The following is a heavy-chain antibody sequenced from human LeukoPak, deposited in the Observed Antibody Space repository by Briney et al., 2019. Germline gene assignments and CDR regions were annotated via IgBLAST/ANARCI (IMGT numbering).Heavy chain of an antibody. D-gene: IGHD3-3*01. CDR3: ARERYYDFWSGYYYGMDV. J-gene: IGHJ6*02. CDR2: ISSSGSTI. CDR1: GFTFSDYY. Sequence: GGSLRLSCAASGFTFSDYYMSWIRQAPGKGLGWVSYISSSGSTIYYADSVKGRFTISRDNAKNSLYLQMNSLRAEDTAVYYCARERYYDFWSGYYYGMDVWGQGTTVTVSS. V-gene: IGHV3-11*01.